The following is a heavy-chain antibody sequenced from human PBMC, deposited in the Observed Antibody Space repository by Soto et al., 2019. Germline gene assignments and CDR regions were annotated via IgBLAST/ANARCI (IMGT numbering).Heavy chain of an antibody. CDR2: IIPIFGTA. J-gene: IGHJ6*02. CDR3: ARADSSSWYGPRYYYYGMDV. D-gene: IGHD6-13*01. CDR1: GGTFSSYA. V-gene: IGHV1-69*13. Sequence: GASVKVSCKASGGTFSSYAISWVRQAPGQGLEWMGGIIPIFGTANYAQKFQGRVTITADESTSTAYMELSSLRSEDTAVYYCARADSSSWYGPRYYYYGMDVWGQGTTVTVSS.